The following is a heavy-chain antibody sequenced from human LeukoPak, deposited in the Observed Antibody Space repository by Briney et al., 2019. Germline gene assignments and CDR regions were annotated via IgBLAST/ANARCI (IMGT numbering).Heavy chain of an antibody. J-gene: IGHJ4*02. D-gene: IGHD2-15*01. CDR3: ATGLGAATVPIFDY. CDR1: GYTLTELS. Sequence: ASVKVSCKVSGYTLTELSMHWVRQAPGKGLEWMGGFDPEDGETIYAQKFQGRVTMTEDTSTDTAYMELSSLRSEDTAVYYCATGLGAATVPIFDYWGQGILVTVSS. V-gene: IGHV1-24*01. CDR2: FDPEDGET.